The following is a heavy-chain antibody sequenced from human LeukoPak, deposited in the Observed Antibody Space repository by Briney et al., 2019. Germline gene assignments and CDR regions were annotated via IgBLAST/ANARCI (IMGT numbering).Heavy chain of an antibody. V-gene: IGHV1-18*01. CDR1: GYTFTSYG. CDR3: ARVVVFGVVSSDYYYYYMDV. CDR2: ISAYNGNT. Sequence: ASVKVSCKASGYTFTSYGISWVRQAPGQGLEWMGWISAYNGNTNYAQKLQGRVTMTTDTSTSTAYMELRSLRSDDTAVYYCARVVVFGVVSSDYYYYYMDVWGKGTLVTVSS. J-gene: IGHJ6*03. D-gene: IGHD3-3*01.